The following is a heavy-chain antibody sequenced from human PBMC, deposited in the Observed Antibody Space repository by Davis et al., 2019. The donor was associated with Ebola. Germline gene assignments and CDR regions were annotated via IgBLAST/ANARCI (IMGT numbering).Heavy chain of an antibody. V-gene: IGHV1-2*02. D-gene: IGHD2-2*01. CDR1: RYTFIYYY. Sequence: ASVTVSRKAFRYTFIYYYIHWVRQTPGQGLEWMGRINPKSGATTYAQRFQGRVTMTRDTSSGTAYMDLGSLKSDDTAVYYCARGPAANAPLDYWGKGTLVTVSS. J-gene: IGHJ4*02. CDR2: INPKSGAT. CDR3: ARGPAANAPLDY.